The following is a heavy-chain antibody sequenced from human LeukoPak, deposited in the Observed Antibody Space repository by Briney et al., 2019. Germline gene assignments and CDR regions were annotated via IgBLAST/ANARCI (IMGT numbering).Heavy chain of an antibody. D-gene: IGHD3-10*01. CDR2: IYYSGST. CDR1: GGSISSYY. V-gene: IGHV4-59*01. Sequence: PSETLPLTCTDSGGSISSYYWSWIRQPPGKGLEWIGYIYYSGSTNYNPSLKSRVTISVDTSKNQFSLKLSSVTAADTAVYYCARGVLLWFGDRAFDIWGQGTMVTVSS. CDR3: ARGVLLWFGDRAFDI. J-gene: IGHJ3*02.